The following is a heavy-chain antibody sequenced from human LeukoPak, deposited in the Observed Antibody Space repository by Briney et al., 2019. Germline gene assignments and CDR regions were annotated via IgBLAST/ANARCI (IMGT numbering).Heavy chain of an antibody. J-gene: IGHJ4*02. CDR1: GYTFSSYA. CDR2: ISVYNGNT. D-gene: IGHD6-19*01. Sequence: ASVKVSCKASGYTFSSYAISWVRQAPGQGLEWMGLISVYNGNTKYAQKLQGRVTMTTDTSTSTAYMELRSLRSDDTAVYYCARTPLSPPGYSSGWYWGDHWGQGTLVTVSS. V-gene: IGHV1-18*01. CDR3: ARTPLSPPGYSSGWYWGDH.